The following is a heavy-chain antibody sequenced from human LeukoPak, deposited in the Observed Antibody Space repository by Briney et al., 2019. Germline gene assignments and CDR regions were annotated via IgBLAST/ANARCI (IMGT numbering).Heavy chain of an antibody. Sequence: GGSLRLSCAASGFTFVTFAMGWVRQAPGKGLEWVSTISGSGGGTYYAASVKGRFTISRDNSKNTLYLQMNSLRAEDTAVYYCAKHKGAGSRYSYSMGVWGKGATVTVSS. V-gene: IGHV3-23*01. CDR3: AKHKGAGSRYSYSMGV. J-gene: IGHJ6*03. D-gene: IGHD6-13*01. CDR2: ISGSGGGT. CDR1: GFTFVTFA.